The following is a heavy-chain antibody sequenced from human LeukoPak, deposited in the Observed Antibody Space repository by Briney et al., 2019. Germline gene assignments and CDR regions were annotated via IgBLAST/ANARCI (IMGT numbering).Heavy chain of an antibody. CDR2: INPNSGGT. D-gene: IGHD1-14*01. CDR3: ARGPDRGLYYYYMDV. CDR1: GYTFTGYY. J-gene: IGHJ6*03. Sequence: GASVKVSCEASGYTFTGYYMHWVRQAPGQGLEWMGWINPNSGGTNYAQKFQGRVTITRNTSISTAYMELSSLRSEDTAVYYCARGPDRGLYYYYMDVWGKGTTVTVSS. V-gene: IGHV1-2*02.